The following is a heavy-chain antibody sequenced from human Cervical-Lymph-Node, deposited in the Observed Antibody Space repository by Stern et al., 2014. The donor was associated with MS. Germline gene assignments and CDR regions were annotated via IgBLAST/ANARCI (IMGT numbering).Heavy chain of an antibody. D-gene: IGHD3-10*01. CDR3: ARGEFGGMDV. Sequence: VQLVESGAEVRKPGASAKVSCKASGYTFTDYQMHWVRQAPGQGLEWMGWINPNSGGTNYAQKFQGWVTMTRETSISTAYMELSRLRSDDTAVYYCARGEFGGMDVWGQGTTVTVSS. CDR1: GYTFTDYQ. J-gene: IGHJ6*02. CDR2: INPNSGGT. V-gene: IGHV1-2*04.